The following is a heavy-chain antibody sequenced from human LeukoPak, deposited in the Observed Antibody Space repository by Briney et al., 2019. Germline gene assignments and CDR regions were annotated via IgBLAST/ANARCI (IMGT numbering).Heavy chain of an antibody. CDR3: ARTTYYHDSSGYYSNWFDP. V-gene: IGHV4-59*08. J-gene: IGHJ5*02. CDR1: GGSISSYY. Sequence: SETLSLTCTVSGGSISSYYWSWIRQPPGKGLEWIGYINYSGSTSYNPSLRSRVTISVDTSKKQLSLKLSSVTAADTAVYYCARTTYYHDSSGYYSNWFDPWGQGTLVTVSS. CDR2: INYSGST. D-gene: IGHD3-22*01.